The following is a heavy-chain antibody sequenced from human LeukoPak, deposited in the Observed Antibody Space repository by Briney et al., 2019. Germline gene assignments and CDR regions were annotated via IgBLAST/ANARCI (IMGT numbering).Heavy chain of an antibody. CDR3: AKEGAFICAYFDY. D-gene: IGHD3-16*01. CDR2: ISGSGGTT. V-gene: IGHV3-23*01. Sequence: PGGSLRLSCAASGFSFSSYAMSWVRQAPGKGLEWVSAISGSGGTTYYADSVKGRFTISRDNSKNTLYLQMNSLRAEDTAVYYCAKEGAFICAYFDYWGQGTLVTVSS. CDR1: GFSFSSYA. J-gene: IGHJ4*02.